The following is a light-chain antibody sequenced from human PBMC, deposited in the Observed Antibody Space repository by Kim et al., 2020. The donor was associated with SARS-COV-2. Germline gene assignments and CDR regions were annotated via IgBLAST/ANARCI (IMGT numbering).Light chain of an antibody. J-gene: IGLJ1*01. CDR1: SRDVVVSNY. CDR2: DFS. V-gene: IGLV2-14*03. CDR3: SSYTSSSTPYV. Sequence: SLTLSCTGTSRDVVVSNYVSWYQQQPGKAPKLMIYDFSNRPSGVSNRFSGSKSGNTASLTISGLQAEDEADYYCSSYTSSSTPYVFGTGTKVTVL.